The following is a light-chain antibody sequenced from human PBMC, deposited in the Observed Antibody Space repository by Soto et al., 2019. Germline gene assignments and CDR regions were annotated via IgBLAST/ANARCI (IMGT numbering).Light chain of an antibody. V-gene: IGLV2-23*01. Sequence: QSVLTQPASVSGSPGQSITISCTGTRRDVGNYNLVSWCQQHPGKAPKLIIYEGNKRPSGVSNRFSESKSGNTASLTISGLQADDEADYYCCSYAGNNYVFGSGTKVTV. CDR3: CSYAGNNYV. CDR2: EGN. J-gene: IGLJ1*01. CDR1: RRDVGNYNL.